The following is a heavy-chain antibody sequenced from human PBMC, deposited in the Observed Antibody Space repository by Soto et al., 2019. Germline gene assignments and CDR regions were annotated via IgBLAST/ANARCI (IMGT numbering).Heavy chain of an antibody. CDR1: GFSFDDYA. J-gene: IGHJ4*02. CDR3: AKEGIATGDYFDY. Sequence: PGWSLRLSCAASGFSFDDYAMHWVRQAPGKGLEWVSGISWNSGSIGYADSVKGRFTISRDNAKNSLYLQMNSLRAEDTALYYCAKEGIATGDYFDYWGQGTLVTVSS. D-gene: IGHD6-13*01. V-gene: IGHV3-9*01. CDR2: ISWNSGSI.